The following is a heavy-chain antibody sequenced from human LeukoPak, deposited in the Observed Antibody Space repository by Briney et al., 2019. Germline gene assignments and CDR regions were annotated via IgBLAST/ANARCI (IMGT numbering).Heavy chain of an antibody. Sequence: GASVKVSCKASGYTFTGYYMHWVRQAPGQGLEWMGWINPNSGGTNYAQKFQGRVTMTRDTSISTAYVELSRLRSDDTAVYYCARGFNSSSWAYFDYWGQGTLVTVSS. CDR1: GYTFTGYY. V-gene: IGHV1-2*02. CDR2: INPNSGGT. J-gene: IGHJ4*02. D-gene: IGHD6-13*01. CDR3: ARGFNSSSWAYFDY.